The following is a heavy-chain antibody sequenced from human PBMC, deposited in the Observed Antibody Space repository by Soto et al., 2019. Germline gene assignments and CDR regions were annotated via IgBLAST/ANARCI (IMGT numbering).Heavy chain of an antibody. CDR1: GYTFTGYY. J-gene: IGHJ5*02. CDR2: INPNSGGT. V-gene: IGHV1-2*02. D-gene: IGHD6-13*01. Sequence: ASVKVSCKASGYTFTGYYMHWVRQAPGQGLEWMGWINPNSGGTNYAQKFQGRVTMTRDTSISTAYMELSRLRSDDTAVYYCARDQYSSSSNWFDPWDQGTLVTVSS. CDR3: ARDQYSSSSNWFDP.